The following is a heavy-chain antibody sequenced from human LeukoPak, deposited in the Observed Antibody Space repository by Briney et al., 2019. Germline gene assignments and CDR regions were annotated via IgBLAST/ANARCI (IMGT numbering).Heavy chain of an antibody. J-gene: IGHJ4*02. CDR3: ARHPPTVTNFDY. Sequence: SETLSLTCAVYGGSFSGYYWSWIRQPPGKGLEWIGEINHSGSTNYNPSLKSRVTISVDTSKNQFSLKLSSVTAADTAVYYCARHPPTVTNFDYWGQGTLVTVSS. V-gene: IGHV4-34*01. CDR2: INHSGST. CDR1: GGSFSGYY. D-gene: IGHD4-17*01.